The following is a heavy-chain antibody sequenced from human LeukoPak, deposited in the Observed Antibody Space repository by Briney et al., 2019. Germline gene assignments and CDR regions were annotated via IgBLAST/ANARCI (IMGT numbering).Heavy chain of an antibody. V-gene: IGHV3-15*01. Sequence: GGSLRLSCAASGFTFYNAWMSWVRQAPGKGLEWVGRIKTKTDGGTTDYAAPVKGRFTISRDDSKNTLYLQMNSLKTEDTAVYYCASAGTYSAYYYDSSGYDDAFDIWGQGTMVTVSS. CDR2: IKTKTDGGTT. CDR3: ASAGTYSAYYYDSSGYDDAFDI. CDR1: GFTFYNAW. J-gene: IGHJ3*02. D-gene: IGHD3-22*01.